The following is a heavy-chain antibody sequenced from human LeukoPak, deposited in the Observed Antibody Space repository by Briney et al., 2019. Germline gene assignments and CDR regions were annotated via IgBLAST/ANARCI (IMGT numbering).Heavy chain of an antibody. CDR2: INPNSGGT. J-gene: IGHJ6*02. V-gene: IGHV1-2*02. D-gene: IGHD3-3*01. Sequence: ASVKVSCKASGYTFTGYYMHWVRQAPGQGLEWMGWINPNSGGTNYAQKFQGGVTMTRDTSISTAYMELSRLRSDDTAVYYCARSITIFGVVILYYYYGMDVWGQGTTVTVSS. CDR3: ARSITIFGVVILYYYYGMDV. CDR1: GYTFTGYY.